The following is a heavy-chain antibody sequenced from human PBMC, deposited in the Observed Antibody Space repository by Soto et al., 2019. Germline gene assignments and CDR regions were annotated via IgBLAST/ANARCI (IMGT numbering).Heavy chain of an antibody. V-gene: IGHV3-30*03. CDR2: TTYDGGIK. J-gene: IGHJ6*02. D-gene: IGHD1-1*01. Sequence: HPXGSLRLSCSASGFSFSSYGMEWVRLAPGKGLEWVAATTYDGGIKHYVDSVKGRFTISRDNSKNTLYLQMNSLRVEDTATYYCAGALENPYFYYGLNAWGQGTTVTVSS. CDR3: AGALENPYFYYGLNA. CDR1: GFSFSSYG.